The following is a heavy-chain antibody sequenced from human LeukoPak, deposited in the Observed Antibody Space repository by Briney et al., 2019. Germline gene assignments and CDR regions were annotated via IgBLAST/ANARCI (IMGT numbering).Heavy chain of an antibody. Sequence: GGSLRLSCAASGFTFSNYAMSWVRQAPGNGLEWVSVIKGSGDKTYYADSVRGRFTISRDNSKNTLYLQMNSLRAEDTALYYCAKEELTNPYYHDSSGYTNDAFDIWGQGTMVTVSS. CDR3: AKEELTNPYYHDSSGYTNDAFDI. CDR1: GFTFSNYA. V-gene: IGHV3-23*01. J-gene: IGHJ3*02. CDR2: IKGSGDKT. D-gene: IGHD3-22*01.